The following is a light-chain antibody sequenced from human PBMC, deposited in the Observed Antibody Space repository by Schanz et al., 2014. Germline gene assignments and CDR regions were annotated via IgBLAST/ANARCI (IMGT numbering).Light chain of an antibody. Sequence: QSVLTQPPSVSAAPGQKVTISCSGSSSNIGMNYVSWYQQLPGTAPKLLIYDNDRRHSGVPDRFSGSKSGTSASLAISGLQSEDEGDYYCATWDDSLNGWVFGGGTKLTVL. J-gene: IGLJ3*02. CDR2: DND. CDR3: ATWDDSLNGWV. CDR1: SSNIGMNY. V-gene: IGLV1-51*01.